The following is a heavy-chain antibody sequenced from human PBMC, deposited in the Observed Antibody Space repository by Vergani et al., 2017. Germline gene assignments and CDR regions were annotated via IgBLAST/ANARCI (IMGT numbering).Heavy chain of an antibody. CDR1: GFTFSSYA. J-gene: IGHJ3*02. V-gene: IGHV3-23*01. CDR3: AKTFRGGQPNFDAFDI. CDR2: ISGSGIST. Sequence: EVQLLESGGGLVQPGGSLRLSCAASGFTFSSYAMSWVRQAPGKGLEWVSTISGSGISTYYADSVKVRFTISRDNSKNTLYLLMNSLRAEDTAVYYCAKTFRGGQPNFDAFDIWGQGTMVTVAS. D-gene: IGHD3-10*01.